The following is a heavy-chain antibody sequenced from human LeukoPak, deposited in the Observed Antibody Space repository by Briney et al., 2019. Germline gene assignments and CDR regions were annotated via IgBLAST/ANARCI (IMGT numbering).Heavy chain of an antibody. V-gene: IGHV1-8*01. D-gene: IGHD2-2*01. CDR2: MNPNSGNT. J-gene: IGHJ4*02. CDR1: GYTLTSYD. CDR3: ATLGHCSSTSCYDGFDY. Sequence: ASVKVSCKASGYTLTSYDINWVRQATGQGLEWMGWMNPNSGNTGYAQKFQGRVTMTEDTSTDTAYMELSSLRSEDTAVYYCATLGHCSSTSCYDGFDYWGQGTLVTVSS.